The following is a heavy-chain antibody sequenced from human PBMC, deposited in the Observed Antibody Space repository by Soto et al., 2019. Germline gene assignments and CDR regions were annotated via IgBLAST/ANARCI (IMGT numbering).Heavy chain of an antibody. CDR1: RFTFSAAW. J-gene: IGHJ4*02. CDR3: ATVPCSSGPT. D-gene: IGHD6-19*01. Sequence: EMQLVQSGGGLVKPGGSLRLSCVASRFTFSAAWLNWIRQAPGKGLEWVGRIKPKSEGETADYTAPVRGRFTISRDDSQNALTLQMDSLKTEDTAVYDCATVPCSSGPTWGLGVLVTVSS. V-gene: IGHV3-15*07. CDR2: IKPKSEGETA.